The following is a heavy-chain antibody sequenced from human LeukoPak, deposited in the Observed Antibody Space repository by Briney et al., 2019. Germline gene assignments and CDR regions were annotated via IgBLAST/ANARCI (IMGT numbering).Heavy chain of an antibody. CDR3: ARDPRNVGLAP. Sequence: WGSLGLSCVASGFSLSGYWMYWVRQAPGKGLMYISRNNGDGSTTNYADVVKGRFTMSRDNVKNTLYLQMNSLRVEDTAVYYCARDPRNVGLAPWGQGTLVTVSS. CDR2: NNGDGSTT. J-gene: IGHJ5*02. CDR1: GFSLSGYW. D-gene: IGHD2-15*01. V-gene: IGHV3-74*01.